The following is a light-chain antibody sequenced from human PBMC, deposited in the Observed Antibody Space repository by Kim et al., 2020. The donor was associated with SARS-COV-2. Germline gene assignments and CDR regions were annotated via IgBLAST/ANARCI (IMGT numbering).Light chain of an antibody. V-gene: IGKV3-20*01. Sequence: IVLTQSPDTLSLSPGETATLSCRASQSVFINALAWYRQRPGQAPQLLLYSASNRATGIPDRFSGSGSGTDFTLTISRLEPEDFAVYYCQQYSNSWTFGQGTKLEIK. J-gene: IGKJ1*01. CDR2: SAS. CDR3: QQYSNSWT. CDR1: QSVFINA.